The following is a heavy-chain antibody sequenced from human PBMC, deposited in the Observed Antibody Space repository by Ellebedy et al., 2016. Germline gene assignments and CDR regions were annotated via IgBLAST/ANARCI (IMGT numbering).Heavy chain of an antibody. CDR1: GGSISSSDYY. V-gene: IGHV4-39*01. D-gene: IGHD6-6*01. CDR3: ARLVLIRSIAVGCFDY. Sequence: SETLSLTCTVSGGSISSSDYYRGWIRQPPGKGLEWIGSVFHSGNTYYNPSLKSRVTISVDTSKNQFSVKLRSVTAADTAVYYCARLVLIRSIAVGCFDYWGQGTLVTVSS. CDR2: VFHSGNT. J-gene: IGHJ4*02.